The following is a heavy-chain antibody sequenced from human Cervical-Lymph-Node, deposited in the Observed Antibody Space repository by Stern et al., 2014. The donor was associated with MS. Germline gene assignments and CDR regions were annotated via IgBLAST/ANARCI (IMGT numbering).Heavy chain of an antibody. CDR3: MGVGDAMHV. V-gene: IGHV3-30*03. Sequence: VHLVESGGGVVQPGRSLTLSCAASGFSLSNSGMHWVRQAPGKGLEWVAVMSFVGGNKKYGDSVKVRFSISRDMANNTLFLQMNSLRPEDTAVYYCMGVGDAMHVWGQGTTVIVSS. CDR1: GFSLSNSG. J-gene: IGHJ6*02. CDR2: MSFVGGNK.